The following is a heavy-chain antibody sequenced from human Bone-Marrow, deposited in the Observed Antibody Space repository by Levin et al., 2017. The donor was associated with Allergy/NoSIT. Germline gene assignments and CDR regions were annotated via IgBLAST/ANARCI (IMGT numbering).Heavy chain of an antibody. Sequence: GGSLRLSCTASGFSFSVYAMKWIRQAPGKGLEWVSMISDSGTTTRYADPLKGRFTISRDNSKNTVFLQMNNLRAEDTAIYYCATHWGKVRGGDSWGQGTLVTVSS. CDR3: ATHWGKVRGGDS. CDR1: GFSFSVYA. CDR2: ISDSGTTT. D-gene: IGHD3-10*01. J-gene: IGHJ5*01. V-gene: IGHV3-23*01.